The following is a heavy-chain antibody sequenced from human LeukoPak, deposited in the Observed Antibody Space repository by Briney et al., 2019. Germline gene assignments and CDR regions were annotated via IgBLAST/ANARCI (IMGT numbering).Heavy chain of an antibody. Sequence: PSQTLSLTCTVSGGSISSGDYYWSWLRQPPGKGLEWIGYIYYSGSTYYNPSLKSRVTISVDTSKNQFSLKLSSVTAADAAVYYCAREAVTPGGNWFDPWGQGTLVTVSS. J-gene: IGHJ5*02. CDR2: IYYSGST. D-gene: IGHD3-10*01. CDR3: AREAVTPGGNWFDP. CDR1: GGSISSGDYY. V-gene: IGHV4-30-4*08.